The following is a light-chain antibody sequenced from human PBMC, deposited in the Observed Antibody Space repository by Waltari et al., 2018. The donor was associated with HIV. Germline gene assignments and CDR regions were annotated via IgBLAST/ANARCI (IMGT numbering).Light chain of an antibody. CDR2: TTA. CDR1: QNVLSY. CDR3: QQSYKTPYT. J-gene: IGKJ2*01. V-gene: IGKV1-39*01. Sequence: DAQLTQSPASLSASVGVSATITCRASQNVLSYVHCYQQKPGRAPNLLIYTTAILQSGVPSRFSGSGSATDFTLTISRLQPGDFATYYCQQSYKTPYTVGQGTKVEV.